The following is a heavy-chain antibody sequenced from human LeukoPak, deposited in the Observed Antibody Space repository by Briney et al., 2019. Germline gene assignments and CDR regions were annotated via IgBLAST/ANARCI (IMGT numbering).Heavy chain of an antibody. CDR1: GYTFTSYG. J-gene: IGHJ5*02. V-gene: IGHV1-18*01. Sequence: GASVKVSCKASGYTFTSYGISWVRQAPGQGLEWMGRISAYNGNTNYAQKLQGRVTMTTDTSTSTAYMELRSLRSDDTAVYYCARDGLLWFGEASSGWFDPWGQGTLVTVSS. D-gene: IGHD3-10*01. CDR2: ISAYNGNT. CDR3: ARDGLLWFGEASSGWFDP.